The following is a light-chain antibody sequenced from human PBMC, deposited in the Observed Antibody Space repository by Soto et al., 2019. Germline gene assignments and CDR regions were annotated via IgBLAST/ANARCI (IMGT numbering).Light chain of an antibody. J-gene: IGKJ1*01. CDR1: QSLVYSNGNAY. V-gene: IGKV2-30*01. Sequence: DAVLTQSPLSLPVTLGQPAAISCRSCQSLVYSNGNAYLIWFQQRPGQSPRRLIYQVSTRDAGVPDRFGGSGSGTYFTLTISRVEAEEVGLYYCMQGTHWPWTFGQGTKVEIK. CDR2: QVS. CDR3: MQGTHWPWT.